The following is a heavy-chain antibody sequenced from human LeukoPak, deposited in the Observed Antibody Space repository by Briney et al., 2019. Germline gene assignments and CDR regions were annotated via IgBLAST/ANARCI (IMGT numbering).Heavy chain of an antibody. CDR2: INPNSGGT. Sequence: GASVKVSCKASGYTFTGYYMHWVRQAPGQGREWMGWINPNSGGTNYAQKFQGRVTMTRDTSISTAYMELSRLRSDDTAVYYCARVLHYDFWSGYYYFDYWGQGTLVTVSS. CDR1: GYTFTGYY. D-gene: IGHD3-3*01. V-gene: IGHV1-2*02. J-gene: IGHJ4*02. CDR3: ARVLHYDFWSGYYYFDY.